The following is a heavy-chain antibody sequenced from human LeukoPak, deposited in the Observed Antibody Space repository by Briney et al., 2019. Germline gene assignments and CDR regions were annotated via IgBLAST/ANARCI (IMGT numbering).Heavy chain of an antibody. CDR2: IYHSGST. D-gene: IGHD3-9*01. CDR3: ASSNYDILTGYYYFDY. Sequence: SETLSLTCAVSGGSISSGGYTWSWIRQPPGKGLEWIGYIYHSGSTYYNPSLKSRVTISVDRSKNQFSLKLSSVTAADTAVYYCASSNYDILTGYYYFDYWGQGTLVTVSS. CDR1: GGSISSGGYT. J-gene: IGHJ4*02. V-gene: IGHV4-30-2*01.